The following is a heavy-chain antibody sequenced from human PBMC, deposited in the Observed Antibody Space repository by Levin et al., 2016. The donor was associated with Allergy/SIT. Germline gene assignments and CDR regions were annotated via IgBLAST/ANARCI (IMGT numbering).Heavy chain of an antibody. CDR1: EFIISGYA. CDR3: TRRDDTSGSYSGMDV. CDR2: VRGKPNNYAT. D-gene: IGHD3-22*01. J-gene: IGHJ6*02. V-gene: IGHV3-73*01. Sequence: GESLKISCGASEFIISGYAMHWVRQTPGKGLEWVGRVRGKPNNYATAHAESVQGRFTISRDDSKNTVYLQMNSLKTEDTAVYYCTRRDDTSGSYSGMDVWGQGTTVTVSS.